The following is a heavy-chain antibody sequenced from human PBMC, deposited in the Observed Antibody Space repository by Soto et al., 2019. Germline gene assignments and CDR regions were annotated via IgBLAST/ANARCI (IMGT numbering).Heavy chain of an antibody. V-gene: IGHV1-69*01. Sequence: QVQLVQSGAEVKKPGSSVKVSCKASGGTFSSYAISWVRQAPGQGLEWMGGIIPIVGTANYAQKFQGRVTITADEYTSTAYMELSSLRSEDTAVYYCARDSRCPNFWCDGMDVWGQGTTVTVSS. CDR3: ARDSRCPNFWCDGMDV. J-gene: IGHJ6*02. CDR2: IIPIVGTA. CDR1: GGTFSSYA. D-gene: IGHD3-3*01.